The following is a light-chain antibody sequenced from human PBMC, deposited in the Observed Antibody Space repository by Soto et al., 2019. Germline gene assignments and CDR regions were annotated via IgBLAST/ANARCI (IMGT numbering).Light chain of an antibody. J-gene: IGKJ1*01. CDR3: QHYGSSPET. V-gene: IGKV3-20*01. CDR1: QSVSSNY. CDR2: GAS. Sequence: EILFTQSPGTLSLSPGERATLSCRASQSVSSNYLAWYQQKLGQAPRLLIYGASSRETGIPDRFSGSGSGTDCTLTISRLEPEDVAVDYCQHYGSSPETFGQGTKVDIK.